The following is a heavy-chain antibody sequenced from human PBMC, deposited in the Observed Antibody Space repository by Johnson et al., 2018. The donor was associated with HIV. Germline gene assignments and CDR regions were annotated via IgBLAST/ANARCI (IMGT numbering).Heavy chain of an antibody. Sequence: VQLVESGGGLVQPGGSLRLSCAASGFTVSSNYMSWVRQAPGKGLEWVSVIYSGGSTYYADSVKGRFSVSRDNSKNTVYLQMHSLRAEDTAVYYCARQPWDASDIWGQGTTVTVSS. J-gene: IGHJ3*02. CDR1: GFTVSSNY. V-gene: IGHV3-66*04. CDR2: IYSGGST. CDR3: ARQPWDASDI.